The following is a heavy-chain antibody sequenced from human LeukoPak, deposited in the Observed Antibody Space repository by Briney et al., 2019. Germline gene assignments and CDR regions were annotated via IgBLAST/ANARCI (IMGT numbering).Heavy chain of an antibody. Sequence: GGSLRLSCAASGFTVSSNYMSWVRQAPGKGLEWVSVIYSGGSTYYADSVKGRSTISRDNSKNTLYLQMNSLRAEDTAVYYCARHYDFWSGLDYWGQGTLVTVSS. J-gene: IGHJ4*02. CDR2: IYSGGST. CDR1: GFTVSSNY. CDR3: ARHYDFWSGLDY. D-gene: IGHD3-3*01. V-gene: IGHV3-53*01.